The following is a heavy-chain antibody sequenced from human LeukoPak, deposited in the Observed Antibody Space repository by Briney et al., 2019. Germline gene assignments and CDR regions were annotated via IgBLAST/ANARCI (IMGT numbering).Heavy chain of an antibody. Sequence: PSETLSLTCAVYGESFSDHYWTWIRQSPGKGLEWIGEIHHGGTTNYNPSFKSRVALSLDTSKNQFSLRLSFVTAADTALYYCARSGSGYLRYYFDYWGQGTLVTVSS. J-gene: IGHJ4*02. CDR2: IHHGGTT. D-gene: IGHD5-12*01. V-gene: IGHV4-34*01. CDR3: ARSGSGYLRYYFDY. CDR1: GESFSDHY.